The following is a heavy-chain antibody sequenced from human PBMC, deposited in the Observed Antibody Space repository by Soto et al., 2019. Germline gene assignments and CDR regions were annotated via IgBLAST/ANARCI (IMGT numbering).Heavy chain of an antibody. D-gene: IGHD2-2*01. J-gene: IGHJ3*01. CDR3: ARRGSS. CDR1: GFAFSSSE. Sequence: VGSLRLSCAASGFAFSSSEMYWVRQAPGKGLEWVSYIHPGGQIIFYADSVKGRFTISRDNAKNSVYLQMNNLRAEDTAVYYCARRGSSWGQGTMVTV. V-gene: IGHV3-48*03. CDR2: IHPGGQII.